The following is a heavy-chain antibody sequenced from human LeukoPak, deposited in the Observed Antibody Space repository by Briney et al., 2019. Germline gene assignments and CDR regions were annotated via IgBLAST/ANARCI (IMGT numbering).Heavy chain of an antibody. V-gene: IGHV3-7*01. Sequence: GGSLRLSCAASGFTFSSYWMSWVRQAPGKGLEWVANIKQDGSEKYYVDSVKGRFTISRDNAKNSLYLQMNSLRAEDTAVYYCARTGGPEXQLAXGLDXXXQGXLVT. CDR1: GFTFSSYW. CDR2: IKQDGSEK. CDR3: ARTGGPEXQLAXGLDX. J-gene: IGHJ4*02. D-gene: IGHD6-13*01.